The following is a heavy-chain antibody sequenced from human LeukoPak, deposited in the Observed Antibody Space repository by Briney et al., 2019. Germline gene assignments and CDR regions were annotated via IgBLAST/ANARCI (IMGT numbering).Heavy chain of an antibody. V-gene: IGHV3-21*01. CDR1: GFTFSSYA. J-gene: IGHJ4*02. Sequence: GGSLRLSCAVSGFTFSSYAMNWVRQAPGKGLEWVSSISSSSSYIYYADSVKGRFTISRDNAKNSLYLQMSSLRAEDTAVYSCARGVSGSYGALFDSWGQGTLVTVSS. CDR3: ARGVSGSYGALFDS. D-gene: IGHD1-26*01. CDR2: ISSSSSYI.